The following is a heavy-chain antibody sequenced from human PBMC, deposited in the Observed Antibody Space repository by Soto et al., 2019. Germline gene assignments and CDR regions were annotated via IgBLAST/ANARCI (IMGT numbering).Heavy chain of an antibody. CDR2: IWYDGSNK. D-gene: IGHD3-10*01. J-gene: IGHJ3*02. Sequence: GGSLRLSCAASGFTFSSYGMHWVCQAPGKGLEWVAVIWYDGSNKYYADSVKGRSTISRDNSKNTLYLQMNSLRAEDTAVYYCAREEYYYGSGNAFDIWGQGTMVTVSS. CDR3: AREEYYYGSGNAFDI. CDR1: GFTFSSYG. V-gene: IGHV3-33*01.